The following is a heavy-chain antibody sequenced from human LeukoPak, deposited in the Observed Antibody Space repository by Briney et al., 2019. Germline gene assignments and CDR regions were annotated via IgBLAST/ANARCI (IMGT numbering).Heavy chain of an antibody. CDR3: AKGITMVRGVYYYYGMDV. J-gene: IGHJ6*02. Sequence: GGSLRLSCAASGFTFDDYAMHWVRQAPGKGLEWVSGISWNSGSIGYADSVKGRFTISRDNAKNSLYLQMNSLRAEDTALYYCAKGITMVRGVYYYYGMDVWGQGTTVTVSS. V-gene: IGHV3-9*01. CDR1: GFTFDDYA. CDR2: ISWNSGSI. D-gene: IGHD3-10*01.